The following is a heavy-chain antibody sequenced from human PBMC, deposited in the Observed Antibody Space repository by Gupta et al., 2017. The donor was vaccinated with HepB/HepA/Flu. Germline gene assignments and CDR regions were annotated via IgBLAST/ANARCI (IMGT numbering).Heavy chain of an antibody. V-gene: IGHV3-21*04. D-gene: IGHD1/OR15-1a*01. Sequence: EVHLVESGGGLVTPGGSLRLSCTASELTLKNDHLTWVRQAPGKGLEGVSFINYDSSFIRYGDSVRGRFTISRDNAKNSLFLQMDSLRAEDTAIYYCTRDMSPTKRAFDIWGQGTMVTVSS. CDR2: INYDSSFI. CDR1: ELTLKNDH. J-gene: IGHJ3*02. CDR3: TRDMSPTKRAFDI.